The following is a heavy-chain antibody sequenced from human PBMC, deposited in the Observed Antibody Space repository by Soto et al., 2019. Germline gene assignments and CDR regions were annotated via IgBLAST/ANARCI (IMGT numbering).Heavy chain of an antibody. CDR3: ARALGSGSSFKYGMDV. CDR2: IIPILGIA. CDR1: GGTFSSYT. V-gene: IGHV1-69*02. Sequence: QVQLVQSGAEVKKPGSSVKVSCKASGGTFSSYTISWVRQAPGQGLEWMGRIIPILGIANYAQKFQGRVTITADKSTSTAYMELSSLRSEDTAVYYCARALGSGSSFKYGMDVWGQGTTVTVSS. J-gene: IGHJ6*02. D-gene: IGHD3-10*01.